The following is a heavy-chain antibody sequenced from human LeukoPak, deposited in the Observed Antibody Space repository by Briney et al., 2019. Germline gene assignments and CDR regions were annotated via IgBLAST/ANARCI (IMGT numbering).Heavy chain of an antibody. J-gene: IGHJ6*02. CDR3: AREGDEQQLVYYYGMDV. D-gene: IGHD6-13*01. V-gene: IGHV3-21*01. CDR1: GFTFSSYS. CDR2: ISSSSSYI. Sequence: GGSLRLSCAASGFTFSSYSMNWVRQAPGKGLEWVSSISSSSSYIYYADSVKGRFTISRDNAKNSLYLQMNSLRAEDTAVYYCAREGDEQQLVYYYGMDVWGQGTTVTVSS.